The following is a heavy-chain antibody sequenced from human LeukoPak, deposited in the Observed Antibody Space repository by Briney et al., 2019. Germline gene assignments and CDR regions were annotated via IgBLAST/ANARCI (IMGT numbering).Heavy chain of an antibody. D-gene: IGHD3-10*01. Sequence: SETLSLTCTVSGGSICSYYWRWIRQPPGKGLEWIGYIYTSGSTNYNPSLKSRVTISVDPSKNQFSLKLSSVTAADTAVYYCARAPPGGGVFYYWGQGTLVTVSS. CDR2: IYTSGST. J-gene: IGHJ4*02. V-gene: IGHV4-4*09. CDR3: ARAPPGGGVFYY. CDR1: GGSICSYY.